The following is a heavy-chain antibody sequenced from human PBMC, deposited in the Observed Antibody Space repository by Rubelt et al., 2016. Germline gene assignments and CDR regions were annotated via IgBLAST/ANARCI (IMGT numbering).Heavy chain of an antibody. CDR3: AGRGWTYSGYEPWDY. Sequence: QLQLQESGPGLVKPSETLSLTCSVSGGSISSSAYYWGCIRQPPGKGLEWIGSISYSGSTYYNPSLKSRVTISVDTSKNHFARKLSLVTDADTAGDYCAGRGWTYSGYEPWDYWGQGTLVTVSS. V-gene: IGHV4-39*02. J-gene: IGHJ4*02. D-gene: IGHD5-12*01. CDR2: ISYSGST. CDR1: GGSISSSAYY.